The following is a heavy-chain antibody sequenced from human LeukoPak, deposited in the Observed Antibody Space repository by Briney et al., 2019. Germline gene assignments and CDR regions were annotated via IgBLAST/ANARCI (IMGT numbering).Heavy chain of an antibody. CDR3: AFSSLYYDILTGYYWPNYFDY. CDR2: IIPIFGTA. CDR1: GGTFSSYA. D-gene: IGHD3-9*01. J-gene: IGHJ4*02. V-gene: IGHV1-69*13. Sequence: ASVKVSCKASGGTFSSYAISWVRQAPGQGLEWMGGIIPIFGTANYAQKFQGRVTITADESTSTAYMELSSLRSEDTAVYYCAFSSLYYDILTGYYWPNYFDYWSQGTLVTVSS.